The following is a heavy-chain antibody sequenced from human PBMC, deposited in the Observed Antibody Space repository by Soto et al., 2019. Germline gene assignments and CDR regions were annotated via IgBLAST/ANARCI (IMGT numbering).Heavy chain of an antibody. CDR2: ISSDGNII. CDR1: GFIFTGHA. CDR3: VRENYGFSVGSFDY. D-gene: IGHD3-3*01. V-gene: IGHV3-30-3*01. J-gene: IGHJ4*02. Sequence: QVQLVESGGGVVQPGRSLRLSCAASGFIFTGHAMHWVRQAPGKGLEWLAVISSDGNIIFYGDSVKGRFTISRDNSKNTWYLQMSSLRTEDTAVYYCVRENYGFSVGSFDYWGQGTLAIVSS.